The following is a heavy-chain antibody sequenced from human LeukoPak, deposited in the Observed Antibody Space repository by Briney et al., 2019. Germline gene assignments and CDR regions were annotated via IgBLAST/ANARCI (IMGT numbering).Heavy chain of an antibody. D-gene: IGHD2-15*01. CDR3: ARHPGRGYCSGGSCYSQNWFDP. V-gene: IGHV4-39*01. CDR1: GGSISSSSYY. J-gene: IGHJ5*02. Sequence: PSETLSLTCTVSGGSISSSSYYWGWIRQPPGKGLEWIGSTYYSGSTYYNPSLKSRVTISVDTSKNQFSLKLSSVTAADTAVYYCARHPGRGYCSGGSCYSQNWFDPWAREPWSPSPQ. CDR2: TYYSGST.